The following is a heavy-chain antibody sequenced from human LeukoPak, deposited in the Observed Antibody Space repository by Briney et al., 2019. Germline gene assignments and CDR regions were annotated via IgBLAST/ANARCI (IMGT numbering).Heavy chain of an antibody. CDR1: GYTFTSYY. V-gene: IGHV1-46*01. CDR3: ARGGGGMATITY. D-gene: IGHD5-12*01. J-gene: IGHJ4*02. CDR2: INPSGGST. Sequence: ASVKVSCKASGYTFTSYYMHWVRQAPGQGLEWMGMINPSGGSTSYAQKFQGRVTMTRDTSTSTVYMELSSLRSEDTAVYYCARGGGGMATITYWGQGTLVTASS.